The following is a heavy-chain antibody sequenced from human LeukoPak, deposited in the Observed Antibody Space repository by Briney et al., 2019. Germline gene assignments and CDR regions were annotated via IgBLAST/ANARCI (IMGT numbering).Heavy chain of an antibody. J-gene: IGHJ6*02. CDR3: ARERSYYDRFYYYYYGMDV. CDR2: IDTSGDTK. D-gene: IGHD3-10*01. Sequence: GGSLRLSCEASGFTFMSYEMNWVRQLPGKGLEWVSYIDTSGDTKYYADSVRGRFTISRDNAKNLLYLQMNNLRAEDTAVYYCARERSYYDRFYYYYYGMDVWGQGTLVTVSS. CDR1: GFTFMSYE. V-gene: IGHV3-48*03.